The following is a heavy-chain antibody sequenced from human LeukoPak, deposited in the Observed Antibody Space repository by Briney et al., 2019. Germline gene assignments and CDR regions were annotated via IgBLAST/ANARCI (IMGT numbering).Heavy chain of an antibody. J-gene: IGHJ1*01. Sequence: GGSLRLSCAASGFTFSSYEMNWVRQAPGKGLEWVSYISSSGSTIYYADSVKGRFTISRDNSKNTLYLQMNSLRAEDTAVYYCAKDEFVAGIQYFQHWGQGTLVTVSS. CDR2: ISSSGSTI. V-gene: IGHV3-48*03. D-gene: IGHD6-19*01. CDR3: AKDEFVAGIQYFQH. CDR1: GFTFSSYE.